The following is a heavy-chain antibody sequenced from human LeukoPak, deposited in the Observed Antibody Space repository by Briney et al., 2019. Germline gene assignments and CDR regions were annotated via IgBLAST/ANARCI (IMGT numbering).Heavy chain of an antibody. CDR3: ARDSAPYYYDSSGYYQDY. CDR1: GFTFSSYS. J-gene: IGHJ4*02. Sequence: GGSLRLSCAASGFTFSSYSMNWVRQAPGKGLEWVAVIWYDGSNKYYADSVKGRFTISRDNSKNTLYLQMNSLRAEDTAVYYCARDSAPYYYDSSGYYQDYWGQGTLVTVSS. CDR2: IWYDGSNK. V-gene: IGHV3-33*08. D-gene: IGHD3-22*01.